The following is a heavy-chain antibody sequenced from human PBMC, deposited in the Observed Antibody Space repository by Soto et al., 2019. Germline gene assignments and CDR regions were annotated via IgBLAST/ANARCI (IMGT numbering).Heavy chain of an antibody. Sequence: AQSLTCAVSGGSISSGGYSSSWIRQPPGKGLEWIGYIFQSGSTYYTPSLKSRVTISVDRSKNQFSLKLISVTAADTAVYYWARDRRAYGMDVWGQGTTVTVSS. CDR1: GGSISSGGYS. J-gene: IGHJ6*02. CDR3: ARDRRAYGMDV. CDR2: IFQSGST. V-gene: IGHV4-30-2*01.